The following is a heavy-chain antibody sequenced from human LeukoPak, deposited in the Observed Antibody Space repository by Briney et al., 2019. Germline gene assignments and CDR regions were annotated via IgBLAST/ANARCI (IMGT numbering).Heavy chain of an antibody. J-gene: IGHJ5*02. CDR1: GGSISSGDYY. D-gene: IGHD3-10*01. Sequence: SQTLSLTCTVSGGSISSGDYYWTWIRQPPGKGLEWIGYIYHSGSTHYNSSLKSRLTISVDTSKNQFSLKLSSATAADTAVYYCARGLRGIMIRGAITDLNWFDAWGQGTLVIVSS. V-gene: IGHV4-30-4*01. CDR3: ARGLRGIMIRGAITDLNWFDA. CDR2: IYHSGST.